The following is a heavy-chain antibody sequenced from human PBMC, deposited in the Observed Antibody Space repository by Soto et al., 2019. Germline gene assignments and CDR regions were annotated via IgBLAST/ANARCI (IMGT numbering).Heavy chain of an antibody. Sequence: ASVKVSCKASGYTFTDHYIHWVRQAPGQGLEWMGWVNPNSGFTNYAQNFQGRVAMTSDTSISTAYMELSRLRSDDTAVYYCATRTGHWGQGTLVTVSS. CDR2: VNPNSGFT. J-gene: IGHJ4*02. CDR3: ATRTGH. CDR1: GYTFTDHY. V-gene: IGHV1-2*02.